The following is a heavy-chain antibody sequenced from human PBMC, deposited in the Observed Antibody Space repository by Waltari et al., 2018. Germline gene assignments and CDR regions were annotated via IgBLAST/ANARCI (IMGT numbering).Heavy chain of an antibody. D-gene: IGHD7-27*01. CDR2: IDGGGNT. CDR1: GFTVTTHS. J-gene: IGHJ4*02. CDR3: ARGSPKGTNWGCLDS. Sequence: EVQLVESGGGLIQPGGSLRLSCAASGFTVTTHSRNWVRQAPGKGTEWGSVIDGGGNTEYGDSVKDRFIISRDDSKNTVYLQMNSLRAEDTAVYYCARGSPKGTNWGCLDSWGQGALVTVSS. V-gene: IGHV3-53*01.